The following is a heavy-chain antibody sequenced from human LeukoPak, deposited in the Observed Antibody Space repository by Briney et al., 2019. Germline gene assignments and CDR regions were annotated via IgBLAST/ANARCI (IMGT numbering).Heavy chain of an antibody. Sequence: GGSLRLSCAASGFTFSSYGMHWVRQAPGKGLEWVSTISYSGGTTYHTDSVKGRFTISRDNSKNTLYLQMNSLRAEDTAVYYCAKENSGSYYFDYWGQGTLVTVSS. CDR3: AKENSGSYYFDY. V-gene: IGHV3-NL1*01. J-gene: IGHJ4*02. CDR1: GFTFSSYG. CDR2: ISYSGGTT. D-gene: IGHD1-26*01.